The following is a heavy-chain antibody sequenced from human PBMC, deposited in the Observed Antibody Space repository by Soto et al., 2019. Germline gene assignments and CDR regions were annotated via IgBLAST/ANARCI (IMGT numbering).Heavy chain of an antibody. CDR1: GFTFSSYG. J-gene: IGHJ4*02. CDR2: IPNDGGDK. Sequence: QVQLVESGGGVVQLGMSLRLSCAASGFTFSSYGMHWVRQAPGKGLEWVAVIPNDGGDKYYVDSVKGRFTISRDNSKNTLYLQMNSLRAEDTAVYYCAKSRYYDILTGYLNWGQGTLVTVSS. V-gene: IGHV3-30*18. CDR3: AKSRYYDILTGYLN. D-gene: IGHD3-9*01.